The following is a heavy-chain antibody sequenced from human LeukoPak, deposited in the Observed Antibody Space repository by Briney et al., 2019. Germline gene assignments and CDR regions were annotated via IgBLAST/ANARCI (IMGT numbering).Heavy chain of an antibody. CDR1: GGSFSGYY. CDR2: INHSGST. D-gene: IGHD4-17*01. CDR3: ARSDDYGDPWFDP. V-gene: IGHV4-34*01. J-gene: IGHJ5*02. Sequence: SETLSLTCAVYGGSFSGYYWSWIRQPPGKGLEWIGEINHSGSTNYNPSLKSRVTISVDTSENQFSLKLSSVTAADTAVYYCARSDDYGDPWFDPWGQGTLVTVSS.